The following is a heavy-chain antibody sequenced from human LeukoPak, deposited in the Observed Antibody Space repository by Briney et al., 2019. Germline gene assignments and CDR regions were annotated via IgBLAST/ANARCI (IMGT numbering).Heavy chain of an antibody. J-gene: IGHJ4*02. D-gene: IGHD5-18*01. Sequence: ASVKVSCKASGYTFTSYYMHWVRQAPGQGLEWMGIINSSGGSTSYAQKFQGRVTMTRDTSTSTVYMELSSLRSEDTAVYYCARGSGYEGGYSYGYLGYWGQGTLVTVSS. V-gene: IGHV1-46*01. CDR3: ARGSGYEGGYSYGYLGY. CDR2: INSSGGST. CDR1: GYTFTSYY.